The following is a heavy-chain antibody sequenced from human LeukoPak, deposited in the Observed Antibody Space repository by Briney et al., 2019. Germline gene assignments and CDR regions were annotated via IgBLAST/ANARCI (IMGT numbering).Heavy chain of an antibody. D-gene: IGHD6-13*01. CDR1: GDSFSYFY. V-gene: IGHV4-59*01. Sequence: SETLSLTCTVSGDSFSYFYWSWIRQPPGKGLEWSAYIYNSGSTNYNPSLKSRVTISLDTSKNQFSLKLSSVTAADTAVYYCARGVVAAAGRTFDFWGQGTLVTVSS. J-gene: IGHJ4*02. CDR3: ARGVVAAAGRTFDF. CDR2: IYNSGST.